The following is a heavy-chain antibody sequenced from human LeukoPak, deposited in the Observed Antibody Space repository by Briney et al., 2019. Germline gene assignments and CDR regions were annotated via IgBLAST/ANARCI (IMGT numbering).Heavy chain of an antibody. CDR1: GFTFSSYA. CDR3: ARGVVAAAGRYYFNY. D-gene: IGHD6-13*01. J-gene: IGHJ4*02. Sequence: TGGSLRLSCAASGFTFSSYAMHWVRQAPGKGLEWVAVISYDGSNKYYADSVKGRFTISRDNSKNTLYLQMDSLRAEDTAVYYCARGVVAAAGRYYFNYWGQGTLVTVSS. V-gene: IGHV3-30-3*01. CDR2: ISYDGSNK.